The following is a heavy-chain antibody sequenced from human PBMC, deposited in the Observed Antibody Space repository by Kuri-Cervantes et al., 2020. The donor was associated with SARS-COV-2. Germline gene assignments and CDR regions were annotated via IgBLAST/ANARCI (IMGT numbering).Heavy chain of an antibody. Sequence: GESLKTSCASSGFTVSSNYMSWVRQAPGKGLEWVSVIYSGGSTYYADSVKGRFTISRDNSKNTLYLQMNSLRAEDTAVYYCARDLGTVRARDYWGQGTLVTVSS. D-gene: IGHD1-1*01. CDR1: GFTVSSNY. CDR2: IYSGGST. CDR3: ARDLGTVRARDY. V-gene: IGHV3-53*05. J-gene: IGHJ4*02.